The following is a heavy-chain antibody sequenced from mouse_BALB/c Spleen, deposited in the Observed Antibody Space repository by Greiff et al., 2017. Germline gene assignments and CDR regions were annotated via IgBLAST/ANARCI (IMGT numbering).Heavy chain of an antibody. J-gene: IGHJ4*01. CDR1: GFTFSSYG. Sequence: EVQGVESGGGLVQPGGSLKLSCAASGFTFSSYGMSWVRQTPDKRLELVATINSNGGSTYYPDSVKGRFTISRDNAKNTLYLQMSSLKSEDTAMYYCARDKEEGLLRSYYYAMDYWGQGTSVTVSS. D-gene: IGHD2-3*01. CDR2: INSNGGST. CDR3: ARDKEEGLLRSYYYAMDY. V-gene: IGHV5-6-3*01.